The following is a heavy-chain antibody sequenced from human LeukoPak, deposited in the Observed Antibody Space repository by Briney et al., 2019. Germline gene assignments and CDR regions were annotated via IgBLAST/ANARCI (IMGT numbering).Heavy chain of an antibody. CDR3: ARVRRLLGADY. CDR1: GFTFSSYE. V-gene: IGHV3-48*03. D-gene: IGHD2-15*01. J-gene: IGHJ4*02. CDR2: ISSSGSTI. Sequence: PGGSLRLSCAASGFTFSSYEMNWVRQAPGKGLEWVSYISSSGSTIYYADSVESRFTISRDNAKNSLYLQMNSLRAEDTAVYYCARVRRLLGADYWGQGTLVTVSS.